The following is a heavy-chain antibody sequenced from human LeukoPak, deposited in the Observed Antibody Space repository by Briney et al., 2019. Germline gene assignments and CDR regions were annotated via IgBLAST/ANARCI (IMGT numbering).Heavy chain of an antibody. J-gene: IGHJ4*02. V-gene: IGHV4-59*01. CDR2: IHYRGST. D-gene: IGHD6-13*01. CDR1: GGSISSYY. CDR3: AREVVAAAGTSYFDY. Sequence: SETLSLTCTVSGGSISSYYWSWIRQPPGKGLEWIGYIHYRGSTNYNPSLKSRVTISVDTSKNQFSLKLSSVTAADTAVYYCAREVVAAAGTSYFDYWGQGTLVTVSS.